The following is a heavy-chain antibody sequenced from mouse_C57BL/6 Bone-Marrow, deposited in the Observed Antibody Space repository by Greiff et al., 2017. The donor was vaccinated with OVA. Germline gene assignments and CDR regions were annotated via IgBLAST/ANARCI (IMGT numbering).Heavy chain of an antibody. Sequence: VQLQESGAELVRPGASVKLSCKASGYTFTDYYINWVKQRPGQGLEWIARIYPGSGNTYYNEKFKGKATLTVDKPSSTAYMQLSSLTSEDSAVYYCARNRLRSYYFDYWGQGTTLTVSS. J-gene: IGHJ2*01. V-gene: IGHV1-76*01. D-gene: IGHD1-1*01. CDR1: GYTFTDYY. CDR3: ARNRLRSYYFDY. CDR2: IYPGSGNT.